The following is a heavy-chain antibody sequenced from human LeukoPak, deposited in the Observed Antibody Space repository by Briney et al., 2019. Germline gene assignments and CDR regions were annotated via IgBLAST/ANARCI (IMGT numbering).Heavy chain of an antibody. D-gene: IGHD6-19*01. Sequence: GASVKVSCKASGYTFTGYYMHWVRQAPGQGLEWMGWINPNSGGTNYAQKFQGRVTMTRDTSISTAYMELSRLRSEDTAVYYCARDRDSVAGTFFDYWGQGTLVTVSS. CDR2: INPNSGGT. CDR3: ARDRDSVAGTFFDY. CDR1: GYTFTGYY. V-gene: IGHV1-2*02. J-gene: IGHJ4*02.